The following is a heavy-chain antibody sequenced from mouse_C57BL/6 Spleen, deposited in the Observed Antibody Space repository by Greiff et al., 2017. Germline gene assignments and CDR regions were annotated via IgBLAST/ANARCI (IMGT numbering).Heavy chain of an antibody. Sequence: EVQLQQSGAELVKPGASVKLSCTASGFNIKDYYMPWVKQRTEQGLEWIGRIDPEDGGTKYAPKFQGKATITADTSSNTAYLQLSSLTSEDTAVYYCASGYGSPAWFAYGGQGTLVTVSA. CDR2: IDPEDGGT. J-gene: IGHJ3*01. CDR3: ASGYGSPAWFAY. V-gene: IGHV14-2*01. D-gene: IGHD1-1*01. CDR1: GFNIKDYY.